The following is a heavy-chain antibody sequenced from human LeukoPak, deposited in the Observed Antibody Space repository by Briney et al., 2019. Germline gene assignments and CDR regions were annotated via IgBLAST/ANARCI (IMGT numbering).Heavy chain of an antibody. J-gene: IGHJ4*02. Sequence: SETLSLTCIVSGGSLSRSFWCWIPPPLGTGLEWIGHIYYSGSANYNLSIKSRATISVATSINQFSLTLSSVTAEDTAVYYCASSSVLRYFDWLPMPFDYGGQGTLVTVS. CDR1: GGSLSRSF. V-gene: IGHV4-59*01. D-gene: IGHD3-9*01. CDR2: IYYSGSA. CDR3: ASSSVLRYFDWLPMPFDY.